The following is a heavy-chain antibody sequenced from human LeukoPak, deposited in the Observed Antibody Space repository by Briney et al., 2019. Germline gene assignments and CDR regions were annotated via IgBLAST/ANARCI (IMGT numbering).Heavy chain of an antibody. J-gene: IGHJ3*02. Sequence: GGSLRLSCAASGFTFDDYAMHWVRQAPGKGLEWVSGISWNSGSIGYADSVKGRFTISRDNAKNSLYLQMNSLRAEDTAVYYCASWFDSESSSGAFDIWGQGTMVTVSS. D-gene: IGHD1-26*01. CDR3: ASWFDSESSSGAFDI. CDR2: ISWNSGSI. CDR1: GFTFDDYA. V-gene: IGHV3-9*01.